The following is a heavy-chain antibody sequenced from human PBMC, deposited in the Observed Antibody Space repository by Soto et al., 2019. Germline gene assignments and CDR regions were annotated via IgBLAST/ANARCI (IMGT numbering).Heavy chain of an antibody. CDR3: ARGRITMIVVGDYYYYGMDV. D-gene: IGHD3-22*01. V-gene: IGHV1-69*12. J-gene: IGHJ6*02. CDR2: IIPIFGTA. Sequence: QVQLVQSGAEVKKPGSSVKVSCKASGGTFSSYAISWVRQAPGQGLEWMGGIIPIFGTANYAQKFQGRVTITADESTSTVYMELRSLRSEDTAVYYCARGRITMIVVGDYYYYGMDVWGQGTTVTVSS. CDR1: GGTFSSYA.